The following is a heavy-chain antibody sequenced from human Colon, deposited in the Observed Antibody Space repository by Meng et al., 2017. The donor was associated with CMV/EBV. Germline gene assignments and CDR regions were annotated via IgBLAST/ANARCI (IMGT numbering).Heavy chain of an antibody. CDR2: IYWDDDK. CDR1: GFSLNTYEVG. CDR3: AHKSLPAAFFDY. J-gene: IGHJ4*02. Sequence: IPLKESGPALGQPTHTLTLTCTFSGFSLNTYEVGGGWFRQPPGKAPEWLALIYWDDDKRYRSSLGNRLTLTHDASKNQVVLTMTDMDPVDTATYYCAHKSLPAAFFDYWSQGTLVTVSS. V-gene: IGHV2-5*02. D-gene: IGHD2-2*01.